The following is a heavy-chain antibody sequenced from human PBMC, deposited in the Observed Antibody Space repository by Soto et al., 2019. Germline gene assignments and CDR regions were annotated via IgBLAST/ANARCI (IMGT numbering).Heavy chain of an antibody. CDR3: ARDSEGCSSTSCGFAGDY. CDR1: GFTFSDYY. V-gene: IGHV3-11*01. J-gene: IGHJ4*02. Sequence: QVQLVESGGGLVKPGGSLRLSCAASGFTFSDYYMSWIRQAPGKGLEWVSYISSSGSTIYYADSVKGRFTISRDNAKNSLYLQLNSLRAEDTAVYYCARDSEGCSSTSCGFAGDYWGQGTLVTVSS. D-gene: IGHD2-2*01. CDR2: ISSSGSTI.